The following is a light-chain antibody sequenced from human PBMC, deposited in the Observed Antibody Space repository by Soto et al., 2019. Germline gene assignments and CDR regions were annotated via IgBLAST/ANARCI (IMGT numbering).Light chain of an antibody. Sequence: QSALTQPAPVSGSPGQSITISCAGTSSDVGGYNRVSWYQQLPGKAPKLMIFEVNNRPSGVSNRFSGSKSGNTASLTISGLQTDDEGDYYCYSFTGSSTPYVFGTGTKV. CDR1: SSDVGGYNR. CDR2: EVN. V-gene: IGLV2-14*01. CDR3: YSFTGSSTPYV. J-gene: IGLJ1*01.